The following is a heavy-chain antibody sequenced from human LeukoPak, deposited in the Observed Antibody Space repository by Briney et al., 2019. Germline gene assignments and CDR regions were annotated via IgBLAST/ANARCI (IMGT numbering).Heavy chain of an antibody. Sequence: GESLKISCKGSGYSFTSYWIGWVRQMPGKGLEWMGIIYPGDSDTRYSPSFQGQVTISAGKSISTAYLQWSSLKASDTAMHYCARQRGGTNYDFWSGYYTHFDPWGQGTLVTVSS. CDR3: ARQRGGTNYDFWSGYYTHFDP. V-gene: IGHV5-51*01. CDR2: IYPGDSDT. J-gene: IGHJ5*02. D-gene: IGHD3-3*01. CDR1: GYSFTSYW.